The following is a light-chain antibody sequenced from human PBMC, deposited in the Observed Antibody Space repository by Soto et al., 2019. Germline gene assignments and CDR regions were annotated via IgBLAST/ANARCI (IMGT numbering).Light chain of an antibody. Sequence: QSALTQPASVSGSPGQSITISCTGTSSDVGGYNYVSWYQQHPGKAPKVIIYDVSNRPSGVSNRFSASKSGNTASLTISGLHAEDEAAYYCTSYTSTSPVVFGGGTKLTVL. CDR1: SSDVGGYNY. CDR3: TSYTSTSPVV. V-gene: IGLV2-14*01. CDR2: DVS. J-gene: IGLJ2*01.